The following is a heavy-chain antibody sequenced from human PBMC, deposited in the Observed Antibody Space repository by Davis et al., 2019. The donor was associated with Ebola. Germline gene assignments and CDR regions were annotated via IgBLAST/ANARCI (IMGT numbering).Heavy chain of an antibody. V-gene: IGHV3-74*01. CDR2: INSDGTIT. CDR1: GFPFSSYW. D-gene: IGHD6-13*01. Sequence: GESLKLSCAASGFPFSSYWMHWVRQAPGKGLVWVSHINSDGTITNYADSVKGRFTISRDNAKNTLYLQMNSLRAEDTALYYCARNPAAAIYWGQGTLVTVSS. J-gene: IGHJ4*02. CDR3: ARNPAAAIY.